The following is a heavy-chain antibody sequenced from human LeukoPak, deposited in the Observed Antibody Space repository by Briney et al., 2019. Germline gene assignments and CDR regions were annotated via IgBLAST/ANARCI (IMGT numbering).Heavy chain of an antibody. J-gene: IGHJ4*02. CDR2: ISSSSSTI. D-gene: IGHD4-17*01. V-gene: IGHV3-48*01. CDR1: GFTFSSYS. Sequence: TGGSLRLSCAASGFTFSSYSMNWVRQTPGKGLEWVSYISSSSSTIYYADSVKGRFTISRDNAKNSLYLQMNSLRAEDTAVYYCARDSNGDYFDYWGQGTLVTVSS. CDR3: ARDSNGDYFDY.